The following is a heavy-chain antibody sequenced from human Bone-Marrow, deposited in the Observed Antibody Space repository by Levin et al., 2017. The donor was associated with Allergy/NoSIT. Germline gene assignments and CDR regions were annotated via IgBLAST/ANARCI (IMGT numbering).Heavy chain of an antibody. Sequence: GESLKISCIVSGFTFSDYSIYWVRQAPGKGLEWVSSISSSGTDMYNADSVKGRFTISRDNAKNSLNLQMSSLRAEDTAVYYCARGIIGDVRVAHKEAFDIWGQGTMVTVSS. CDR3: ARGIIGDVRVAHKEAFDI. V-gene: IGHV3-21*01. CDR2: ISSSGTDM. D-gene: IGHD2/OR15-2a*01. CDR1: GFTFSDYS. J-gene: IGHJ3*02.